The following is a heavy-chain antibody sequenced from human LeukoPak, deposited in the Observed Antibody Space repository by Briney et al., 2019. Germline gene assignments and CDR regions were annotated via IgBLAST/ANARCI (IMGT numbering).Heavy chain of an antibody. J-gene: IGHJ6*03. V-gene: IGHV4-30-4*08. CDR2: SYYSGST. Sequence: SQTLSLTCTVSGGSISSGDYYWSWIRQPPGKGLEWIGYSYYSGSTYYNPSLKRRVTISVDTSKNQFSLKLSSVTAADTAVYYCALNYDFWSGYNSTYYYYYYMDVWGKGTTVTVSS. D-gene: IGHD3-3*01. CDR3: ALNYDFWSGYNSTYYYYYYMDV. CDR1: GGSISSGDYY.